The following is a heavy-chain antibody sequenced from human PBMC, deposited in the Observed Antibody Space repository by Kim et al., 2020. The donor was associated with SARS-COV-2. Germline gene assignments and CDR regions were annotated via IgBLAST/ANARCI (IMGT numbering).Heavy chain of an antibody. Sequence: GNTKYSQKFQGRVTNTRDTPANTAYMELSSLKSEDTAVYYCFIGDYPIDYWGQGTLVTVSS. V-gene: IGHV1-3*01. J-gene: IGHJ4*02. CDR3: FIGDYPIDY. CDR2: GNT. D-gene: IGHD4-17*01.